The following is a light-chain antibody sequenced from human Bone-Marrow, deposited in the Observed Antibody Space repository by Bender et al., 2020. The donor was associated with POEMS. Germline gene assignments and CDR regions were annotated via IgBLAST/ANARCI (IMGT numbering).Light chain of an antibody. J-gene: IGLJ3*02. CDR3: AAWDDSLSVWV. CDR2: RND. Sequence: QSVLTQPPSVSGTPGQRVTISCSGSTSNIGDNSVYWYQQLPGTAPKLLIYRNDQRPSGVPDRFSGSKSGTSASLAISGLRSEDEGDYYCAAWDDSLSVWVFGGGTKLTVL. CDR1: TSNIGDNS. V-gene: IGLV1-47*01.